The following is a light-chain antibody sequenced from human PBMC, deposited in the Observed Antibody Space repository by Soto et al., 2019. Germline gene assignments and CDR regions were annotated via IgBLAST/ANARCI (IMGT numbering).Light chain of an antibody. CDR3: QQYGSSPQT. J-gene: IGKJ1*01. Sequence: IVLTQSPGTLSLSPGERATLSCRASQSVSSYYLAWYQQKPGQAPRLLIYGASSRATGIPDRFSGSGSGTDFTLTISRLEPEDFAVYYCQQYGSSPQTFGQGTKVEIK. CDR1: QSVSSYY. CDR2: GAS. V-gene: IGKV3-20*01.